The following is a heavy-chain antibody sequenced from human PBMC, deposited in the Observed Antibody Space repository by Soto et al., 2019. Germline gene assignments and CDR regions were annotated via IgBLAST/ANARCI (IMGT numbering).Heavy chain of an antibody. CDR2: ISYDGNNK. CDR1: GFTFSSYG. Sequence: SLRLSCAASGFTFSSYGMHWVRQAPGKGLEWVAVISYDGNNKYYADSVKGRFTISRDNSKNTLCLQMNSLRAEDTAVYYCAKSGSSGYYYYYLMDVWGKGTTVTVSS. D-gene: IGHD3-10*01. J-gene: IGHJ6*04. V-gene: IGHV3-30*18. CDR3: AKSGSSGYYYYYLMDV.